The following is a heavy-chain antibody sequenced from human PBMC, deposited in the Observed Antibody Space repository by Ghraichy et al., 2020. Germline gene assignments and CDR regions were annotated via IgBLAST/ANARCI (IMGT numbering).Heavy chain of an antibody. CDR3: ARNYNYGEISLLQG. CDR1: GYRFTDSW. CDR2: IDPSDSFT. V-gene: IGHV5-10-1*01. J-gene: IGHJ1*01. D-gene: IGHD3-16*01. Sequence: GGSLRLSCKGSGYRFTDSWITWVRQMPDKGLEWMGRIDPSDSFTHYNPSLQGHVTISVDKSITTAYLQWSSLRASDTARYYCARNYNYGEISLLQGWGQGTLVTVSS.